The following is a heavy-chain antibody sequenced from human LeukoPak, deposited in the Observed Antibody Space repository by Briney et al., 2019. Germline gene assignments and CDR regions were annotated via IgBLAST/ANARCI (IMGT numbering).Heavy chain of an antibody. V-gene: IGHV1-8*01. J-gene: IGHJ4*02. CDR3: ARGQGEILTGYYEFDY. D-gene: IGHD3-9*01. CDR2: MNPNSGNT. CDR1: GYTFTSYD. Sequence: GASVKVSCEASGYTFTSYDINWVRQATGQGLEWMGWMNPNSGNTGYAQKFQGRVTMTRNTSISTAYMELSSLRSEDTAVYYCARGQGEILTGYYEFDYWGQGTLVTVSS.